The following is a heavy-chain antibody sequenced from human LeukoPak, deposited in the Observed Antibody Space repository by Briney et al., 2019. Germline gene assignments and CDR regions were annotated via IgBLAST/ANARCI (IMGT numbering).Heavy chain of an antibody. V-gene: IGHV3-30*02. D-gene: IGHD3-22*01. CDR2: IRYDGSNE. CDR1: GFTFSTYG. Sequence: PGGPLRLSCAASGFTFSTYGIHWVRQAPGKGLEWVAFIRYDGSNEHYADSVKGRFTISRDNSKNTLYLQMNSLRAEDTAVYYCAKDTYSGSSGYYVFDYWGQGTLVTVSS. CDR3: AKDTYSGSSGYYVFDY. J-gene: IGHJ4*02.